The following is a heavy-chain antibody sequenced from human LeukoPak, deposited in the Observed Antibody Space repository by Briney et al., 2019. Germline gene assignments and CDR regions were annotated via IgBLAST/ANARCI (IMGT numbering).Heavy chain of an antibody. J-gene: IGHJ6*02. Sequence: GGSLRLSCAASGFTFSSYAMSWVRQAPGKGLEWVSAISGSGGSTYYADSVKGRFTISRDNSKNTLYLQMNSLRAEDTAVYYCAKSRNGGRYFDWSSSPPYGMDVWGQGTTVTVSS. CDR2: ISGSGGST. CDR3: AKSRNGGRYFDWSSSPPYGMDV. CDR1: GFTFSSYA. D-gene: IGHD3-9*01. V-gene: IGHV3-23*01.